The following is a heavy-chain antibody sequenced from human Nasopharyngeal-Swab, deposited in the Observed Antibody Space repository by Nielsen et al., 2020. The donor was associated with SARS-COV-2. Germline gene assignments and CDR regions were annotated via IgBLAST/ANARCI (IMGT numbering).Heavy chain of an antibody. Sequence: SVKVSCKASGGTFSSYAISWVRQAPGQGLEGMGGIIPIFGTANYAQKFQGRVTIAADESTSTAYMELSSLRSEDTAVYYCARDKVTAITIFGVVNSAFDIWGQGTMVTVSS. D-gene: IGHD3-3*01. V-gene: IGHV1-69*13. CDR1: GGTFSSYA. CDR2: IIPIFGTA. CDR3: ARDKVTAITIFGVVNSAFDI. J-gene: IGHJ3*02.